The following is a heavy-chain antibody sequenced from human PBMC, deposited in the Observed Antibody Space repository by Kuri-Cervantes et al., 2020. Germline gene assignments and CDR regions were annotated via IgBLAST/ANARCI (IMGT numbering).Heavy chain of an antibody. D-gene: IGHD1-26*01. CDR3: ARGGIVGARPFQH. CDR1: SYSINSDYY. J-gene: IGHJ1*01. CDR2: IYHSGST. Sequence: SETLSLTCVVSSYSINSDYYWGWIRQPPGKGLEWIGSIYHSGSTVYDSSLKSRVTISVDTSKNQFSLKLSSVTAADTAVYYCARGGIVGARPFQHWGQGTLVTVSS. V-gene: IGHV4-38-2*01.